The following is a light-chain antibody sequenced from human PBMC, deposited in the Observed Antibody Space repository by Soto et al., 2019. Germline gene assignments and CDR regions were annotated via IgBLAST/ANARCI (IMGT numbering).Light chain of an antibody. J-gene: IGKJ5*01. CDR2: DAS. CDR3: QQRSNWLIT. V-gene: IGKV3-11*01. CDR1: QSVSSSY. Sequence: EIVLTQSPGTLSLSPGERATLTCRASQSVSSSYLAWYQQKPGQAPRLLIYDASNRATGIPARFSGSGSGTDFTLTISSLEPEDFAVYYCQQRSNWLITFGQGTRLEIK.